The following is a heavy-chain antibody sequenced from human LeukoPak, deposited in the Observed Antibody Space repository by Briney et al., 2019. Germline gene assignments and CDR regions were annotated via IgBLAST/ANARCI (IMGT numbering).Heavy chain of an antibody. CDR2: IYYSGST. CDR3: ASWYSSSSHFDY. Sequence: GSLRLSCAASGFTFSSYSMNWVRQAPGKGLEWIGSIYYSGSTYYNPSLKSRVTISVDTSKNQFSLKLNSVTAADTAVYYCASWYSSSSHFDYWGQGTLVTVSS. J-gene: IGHJ4*02. V-gene: IGHV4-39*07. CDR1: GFTFSSYS. D-gene: IGHD6-13*01.